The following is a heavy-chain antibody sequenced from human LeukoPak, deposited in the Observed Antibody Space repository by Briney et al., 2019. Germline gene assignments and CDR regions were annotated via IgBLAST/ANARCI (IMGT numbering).Heavy chain of an antibody. J-gene: IGHJ4*02. V-gene: IGHV3-11*04. CDR3: ARAWFYDSSGYEINY. Sequence: GGSLRLSCAASGFTFSDYYMSWIRRAPGKGPEWVSYISSCGSTIYYADSVKGRFTISRDNAKNSLYRQMNSRRAEDTAVYYCARAWFYDSSGYEINYWGRGTLVTVSS. CDR2: ISSCGSTI. D-gene: IGHD3-22*01. CDR1: GFTFSDYY.